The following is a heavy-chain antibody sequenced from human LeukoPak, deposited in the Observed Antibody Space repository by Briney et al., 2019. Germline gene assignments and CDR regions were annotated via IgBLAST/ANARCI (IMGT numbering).Heavy chain of an antibody. D-gene: IGHD6-13*01. V-gene: IGHV4-4*07. CDR1: GGSISSYY. J-gene: IGHJ5*02. CDR2: IYTSGST. CDR3: ARVWESSCWYGWFDP. Sequence: PSETLSLTCTVSGGSISSYYWSWIRQPAGKGLEWIGRIYTSGSTNYNPSPQSRVTMSVDTSKNQFSLKLSSVTAADTAGYYCARVWESSCWYGWFDPWGQGTLVTVSS.